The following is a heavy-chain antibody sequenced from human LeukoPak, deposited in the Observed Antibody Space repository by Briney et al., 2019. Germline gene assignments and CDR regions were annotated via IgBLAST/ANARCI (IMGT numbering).Heavy chain of an antibody. CDR1: GGSISSYY. Sequence: PSETLSLTCTVSGGSISSYYWSWIRQPPGKGLVWIGYIYYSGSTNYNPSLKSRVTISVDTSKNQFSLKLRSVTAADTAVYYCARSSGPGVDYWGQGTLVTVSS. V-gene: IGHV4-59*01. CDR2: IYYSGST. D-gene: IGHD3-22*01. CDR3: ARSSGPGVDY. J-gene: IGHJ4*02.